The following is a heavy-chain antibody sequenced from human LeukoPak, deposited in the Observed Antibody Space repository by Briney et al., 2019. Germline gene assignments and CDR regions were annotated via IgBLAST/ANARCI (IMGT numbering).Heavy chain of an antibody. Sequence: SETLSLTCTVSGGSISSSSYYWGWIRQPPGKGLEWIGSIYYSGSTYYNPSLKSRVTISVDTSKNQFSLKLSSVTAADTAVYYCARDLDDYVWGSYRPNWFDPWGQGALVTVSS. J-gene: IGHJ5*02. CDR3: ARDLDDYVWGSYRPNWFDP. CDR1: GGSISSSSYY. CDR2: IYYSGST. D-gene: IGHD3-16*02. V-gene: IGHV4-39*07.